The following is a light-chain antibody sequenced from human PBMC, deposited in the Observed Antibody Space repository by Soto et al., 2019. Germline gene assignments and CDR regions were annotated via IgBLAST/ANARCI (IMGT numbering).Light chain of an antibody. V-gene: IGLV1-44*01. CDR2: SNN. CDR3: AAWDDSLNVPV. Sequence: QSALTQPPSASGTPGQRVTISCSGSSSNIGSNTVNWYQQLPGTAPKLLIYSNNQRPSGVPDRFSGSKSGTSASLAISGLQSEDEADYYCAAWDDSLNVPVFGGGTQLTVL. J-gene: IGLJ2*01. CDR1: SSNIGSNT.